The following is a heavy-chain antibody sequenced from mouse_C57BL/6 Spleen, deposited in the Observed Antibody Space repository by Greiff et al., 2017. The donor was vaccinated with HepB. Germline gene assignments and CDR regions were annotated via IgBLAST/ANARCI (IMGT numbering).Heavy chain of an antibody. V-gene: IGHV1-80*01. CDR1: GYAFSSYW. CDR3: ARRDGYDERGYAMDY. Sequence: VKLQQSGAELVKPGASVKISCKASGYAFSSYWMNWVKQRPGKGLEWIGQIYPGDGDTNYNGKFKGKATLTADKSSSTAYMQLSSLTSEDSAVYFCARRDGYDERGYAMDYWGQGTSVTVSS. D-gene: IGHD2-2*01. J-gene: IGHJ4*01. CDR2: IYPGDGDT.